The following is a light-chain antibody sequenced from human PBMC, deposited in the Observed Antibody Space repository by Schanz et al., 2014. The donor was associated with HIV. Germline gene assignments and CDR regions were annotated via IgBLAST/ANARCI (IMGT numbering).Light chain of an antibody. J-gene: IGLJ2*01. Sequence: QSVLTQPPSASGTPGQRVSISCSGSSSNIGSDEVNWYQQLPGTAPKLLIYATYNRPSGVPDRFSGSKSGNTASLTVSGLQPEDEADYYCSSYAGSYNLGVLFGGGTKLTVL. CDR2: ATY. V-gene: IGLV1-44*01. CDR3: SSYAGSYNLGVL. CDR1: SSNIGSDE.